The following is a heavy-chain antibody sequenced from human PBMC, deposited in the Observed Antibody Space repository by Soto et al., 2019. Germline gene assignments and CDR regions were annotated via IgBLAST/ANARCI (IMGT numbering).Heavy chain of an antibody. CDR2: ISSSSTYI. CDR1: GFTFSHYA. V-gene: IGHV3-21*01. Sequence: EVQLADSGGGLVKPGGSLRLSCAASGFTFSHYAMNWVRQAPGKGLEWVSSISSSSTYIYYADSVKGRFTISRDNAKNSLYLQMNSLRAEDTAVYYCARAPSLGALDYWGQGTLVTVSS. J-gene: IGHJ4*02. CDR3: ARAPSLGALDY.